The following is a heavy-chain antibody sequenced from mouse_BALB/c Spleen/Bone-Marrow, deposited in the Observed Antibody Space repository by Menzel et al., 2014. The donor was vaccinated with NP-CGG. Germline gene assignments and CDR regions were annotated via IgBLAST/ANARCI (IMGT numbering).Heavy chain of an antibody. D-gene: IGHD4-1*01. CDR1: GFTFXDFY. Sequence: EVQLVESGGGLVQPGGSLRLSCAPSGFTFXDFYMEWVRQSPGKRLEWIAISRNKANDYTTDYSASVKGRFIVSRDTSQSILYLQMHALRAEDTAIYYCVRGNWAFFDYWGQGATLTVSS. CDR2: SRNKANDYTT. CDR3: VRGNWAFFDY. V-gene: IGHV7-1*02. J-gene: IGHJ2*01.